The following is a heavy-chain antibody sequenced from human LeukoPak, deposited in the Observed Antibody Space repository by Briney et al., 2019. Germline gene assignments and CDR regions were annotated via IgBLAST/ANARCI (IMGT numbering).Heavy chain of an antibody. D-gene: IGHD6-19*01. CDR1: GYTFTSYA. J-gene: IGHJ6*03. CDR2: INTNTGNP. Sequence: GASVKVSCKASGYTFTSYAMNWVRQAPGQGLEWMGWINTNTGNPTYAQGFTGRFVFSLDTSVSTAYLQISSLKAEDTAVYYCASSGWSVDHYYYYMDVWGKGTTVTVPS. V-gene: IGHV7-4-1*02. CDR3: ASSGWSVDHYYYYMDV.